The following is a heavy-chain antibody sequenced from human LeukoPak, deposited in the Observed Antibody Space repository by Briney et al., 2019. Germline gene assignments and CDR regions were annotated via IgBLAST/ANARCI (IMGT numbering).Heavy chain of an antibody. J-gene: IGHJ4*02. D-gene: IGHD1-26*01. CDR2: ISYDGSNK. CDR1: GCTFSSYA. Sequence: GGSLRLSCAASGCTFSSYAVHWVSQAPGKGLEWVAVISYDGSNKYYADSVKGRFTISRDNSKNTLYLQMNSLRAEDTAVYYCAREWELTEFDYWGQGTLVTVSS. CDR3: AREWELTEFDY. V-gene: IGHV3-30-3*01.